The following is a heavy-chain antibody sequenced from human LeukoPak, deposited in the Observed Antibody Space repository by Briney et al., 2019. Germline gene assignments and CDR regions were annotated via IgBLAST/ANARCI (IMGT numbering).Heavy chain of an antibody. J-gene: IGHJ4*02. CDR3: ARGDTKDY. V-gene: IGHV4-39*07. CDR1: GGSISSSSYY. D-gene: IGHD5-18*01. CDR2: IYYSGST. Sequence: SETLSLTCTVSGGSISSSSYYWGWIRQPPGKGLEWIGSIYYSGSTYYNPSLKSRVTISVDTSKNQFSLMLSSVTAADTAMYYCARGDTKDYWGQGTLVTVSS.